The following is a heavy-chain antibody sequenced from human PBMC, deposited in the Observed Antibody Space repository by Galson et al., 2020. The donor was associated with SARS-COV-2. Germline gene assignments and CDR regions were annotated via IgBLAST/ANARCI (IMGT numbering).Heavy chain of an antibody. CDR2: IYTSGST. J-gene: IGHJ4*02. CDR3: ARSGGTVTYSNPNYFDY. Sequence: SETLSLTCTVSGGSISSYYWSWIRQPAGKGLEWIGRIYTSGSTNYNPSLKSRVTMSVDTSKNQFSLKLSSVTAADTAVYYCARSGGTVTYSNPNYFDYWGQGTLVTVSS. D-gene: IGHD4-17*01. CDR1: GGSISSYY. V-gene: IGHV4-4*07.